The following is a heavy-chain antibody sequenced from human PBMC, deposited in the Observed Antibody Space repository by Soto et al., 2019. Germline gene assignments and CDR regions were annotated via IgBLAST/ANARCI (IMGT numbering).Heavy chain of an antibody. CDR1: GGSFSGYY. Sequence: SETLSLTCAVYGGSFSGYYWSWIRQPPGKGLEWIGGINYSGSTDYNPSLKSRVTISVDTPKNQLSLKLSSVTAADTAVYYCGRRIFYYDILTGYSYYLDYWGQGTLVTVSS. CDR3: GRRIFYYDILTGYSYYLDY. V-gene: IGHV4-34*01. J-gene: IGHJ4*02. CDR2: INYSGST. D-gene: IGHD3-9*01.